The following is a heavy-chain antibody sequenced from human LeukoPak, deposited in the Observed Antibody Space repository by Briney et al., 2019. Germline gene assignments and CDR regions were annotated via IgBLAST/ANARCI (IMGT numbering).Heavy chain of an antibody. CDR3: AREWALPGAYYMDV. CDR1: GFTFSTYW. D-gene: IGHD7-27*01. Sequence: PGGSLRLSCAASGFTFSTYWMHWVRQAPGKGPVWVSRISSDGRNTIYADSVKGRFTISRDSANNTLFLQMNSLRGDDTAVYYCAREWALPGAYYMDVWGKGTTVTVSS. J-gene: IGHJ6*03. CDR2: ISSDGRNT. V-gene: IGHV3-74*01.